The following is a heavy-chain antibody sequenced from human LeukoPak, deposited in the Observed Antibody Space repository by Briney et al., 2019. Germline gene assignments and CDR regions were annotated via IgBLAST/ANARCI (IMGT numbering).Heavy chain of an antibody. D-gene: IGHD3-10*01. CDR3: ARGPMVRGVSTTRPFDY. J-gene: IGHJ4*02. Sequence: PSETLSLTCAVYGGSFSGYYWSWIRQPPGKGLEWIGEINHSGSTNYNPSLKSRVIISVDTSKNQFSLKLSSVTAADAAVYYCARGPMVRGVSTTRPFDYWGQGTLVTVSS. V-gene: IGHV4-34*01. CDR2: INHSGST. CDR1: GGSFSGYY.